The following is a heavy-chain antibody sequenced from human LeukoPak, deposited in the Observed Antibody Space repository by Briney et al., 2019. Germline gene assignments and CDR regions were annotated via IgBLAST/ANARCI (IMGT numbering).Heavy chain of an antibody. CDR1: GFTVRSNY. J-gene: IGHJ4*02. D-gene: IGHD1-26*01. CDR3: ARNLGATVFDY. Sequence: GGSLRLSCAASGFTVRSNYMSWVRQAPGKGLEWVANIKQDGSEKYYVDSVKGRFTISRDNAKNSLYLQMNSLRAEDTAVYYCARNLGATVFDYWGQGTLVTVSS. V-gene: IGHV3-7*01. CDR2: IKQDGSEK.